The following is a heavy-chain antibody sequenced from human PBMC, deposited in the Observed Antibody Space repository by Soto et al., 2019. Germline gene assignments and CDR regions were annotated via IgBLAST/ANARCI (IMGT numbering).Heavy chain of an antibody. CDR2: IYYSGST. D-gene: IGHD2-15*01. CDR3: ARSSCDSIFGSLDY. CDR1: GGSISSGDW. Sequence: QVQLQESGPGLVKPSGTLSLTCAVSGGSISSGDWCWSWVRQSPGKGLEWIGEIYYSGSTTYNPSLKSRVTLPADKPERHFSLRLSYVNAADKAVYYCARSSCDSIFGSLDYWGQGTLVTVSS. J-gene: IGHJ4*02. V-gene: IGHV4-4*02.